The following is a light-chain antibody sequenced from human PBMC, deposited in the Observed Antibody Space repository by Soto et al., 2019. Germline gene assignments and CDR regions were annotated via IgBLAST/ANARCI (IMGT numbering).Light chain of an antibody. CDR1: SSNIGAGYD. CDR2: GNN. Sequence: QSVLTQPPSVSGAPGQRVTISCSGTSSNIGAGYDVHWYHQLPGTAPKLLIYGNNNRPSGVPDRFSGSRSGTSASLAITGLQPEDEADYYCQSFETSLRGSVFGGGTKLTVL. V-gene: IGLV1-40*01. CDR3: QSFETSLRGSV. J-gene: IGLJ3*02.